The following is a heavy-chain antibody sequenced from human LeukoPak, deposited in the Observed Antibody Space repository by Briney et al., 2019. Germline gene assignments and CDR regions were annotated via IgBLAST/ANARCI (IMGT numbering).Heavy chain of an antibody. J-gene: IGHJ4*02. CDR1: GFTFSSYA. Sequence: PGGSLRLSCAASGFTFSSYAMSWVRQAPGKGLEWVSAITGGGDGTYYADSVKGRFTISRDNSKNTLYQQMNSLRAEDTAVYYCAKAVVRGLNVVDYWGQGILVTVSS. V-gene: IGHV3-23*01. CDR2: ITGGGDGT. D-gene: IGHD3-10*01. CDR3: AKAVVRGLNVVDY.